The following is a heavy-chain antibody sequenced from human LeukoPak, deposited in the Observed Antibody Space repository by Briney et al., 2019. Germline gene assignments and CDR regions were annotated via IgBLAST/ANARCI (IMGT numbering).Heavy chain of an antibody. Sequence: GGSLRLSCAASGFTISTYEMDWVRQAPGKGLEWVALTWYDESNKYYADSVKGRFTVSRDNSKNTLYLQMNSLRAEDTAVYYCARSLAIAVAAIDYWGQGTLVTVSS. CDR2: TWYDESNK. V-gene: IGHV3-33*08. D-gene: IGHD6-19*01. J-gene: IGHJ4*02. CDR1: GFTISTYE. CDR3: ARSLAIAVAAIDY.